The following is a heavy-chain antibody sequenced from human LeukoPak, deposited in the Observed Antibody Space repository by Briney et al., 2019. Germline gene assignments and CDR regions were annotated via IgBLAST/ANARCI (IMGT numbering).Heavy chain of an antibody. CDR3: ARDRDSSGLYGGADL. Sequence: GGSPRLSCAASGFTFSSYWMHWVRQAPGKGLVWVSRINSDGSSTNYADSVKGRFTISRDTAKNSLYLQMNSLRVEDTAIYFCARDRDSSGLYGGADLWGQGVLVTVSA. V-gene: IGHV3-74*01. J-gene: IGHJ5*02. CDR2: INSDGSST. D-gene: IGHD6-19*01. CDR1: GFTFSSYW.